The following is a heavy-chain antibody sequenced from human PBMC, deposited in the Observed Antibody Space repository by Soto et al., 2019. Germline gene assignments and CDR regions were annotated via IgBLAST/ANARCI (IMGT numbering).Heavy chain of an antibody. D-gene: IGHD4-17*01. CDR1: GFTFSSYW. V-gene: IGHV3-7*01. CDR2: IKQDGSEK. J-gene: IGHJ6*02. Sequence: EVQLVESGGGLVQPGGSLRLSCAASGFTFSSYWMSWVRQAPGKGLEWVANIKQDGSEKYYVDSVKGRFTISRDNAKNSLYLQMNSLRAEDAAVYYCERSFTTVTTRAYGMDVWGQGTTVTVSS. CDR3: ERSFTTVTTRAYGMDV.